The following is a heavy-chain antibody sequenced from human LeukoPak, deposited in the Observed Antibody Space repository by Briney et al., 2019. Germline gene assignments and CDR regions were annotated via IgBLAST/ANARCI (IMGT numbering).Heavy chain of an antibody. CDR2: IIPIFGTA. Sequence: SVKVSCKAPGNSISNYAVSWVRQAPGQGFEWMGGIIPIFGTADYAQKFQGRVTITADQSTSTTYMALSSLKSEDTATYYCTTRACHTGGCSSSFYYYYGLHFWGQGTTVSVSS. CDR3: TTRACHTGGCSSSFYYYYGLHF. CDR1: GNSISNYA. D-gene: IGHD3-16*01. J-gene: IGHJ6*02. V-gene: IGHV1-69*13.